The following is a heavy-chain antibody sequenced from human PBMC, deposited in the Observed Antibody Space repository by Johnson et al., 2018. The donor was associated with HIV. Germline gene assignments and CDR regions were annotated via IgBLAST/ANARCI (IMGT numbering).Heavy chain of an antibody. CDR1: GFTFSSYA. J-gene: IGHJ3*02. CDR3: ARAPYYYDSSTGAFDI. Sequence: QVQVVESGGGVVQPGRSLRLSCAASGFTFSSYAMHWVRQAPGKGLEWVAVISYDGSNKYYADSVKGRFTISRDNSKNTLYLQMNSLRAEDTAVYYCARAPYYYDSSTGAFDIWGQGTMVTVSS. V-gene: IGHV3-30-3*01. CDR2: ISYDGSNK. D-gene: IGHD3-22*01.